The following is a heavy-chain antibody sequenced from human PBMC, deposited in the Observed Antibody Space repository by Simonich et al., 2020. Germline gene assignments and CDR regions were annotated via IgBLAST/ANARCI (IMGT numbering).Heavy chain of an antibody. CDR1: GFTLSSYR. CDR3: ARDAAGDY. V-gene: IGHV3-21*01. J-gene: IGHJ4*02. D-gene: IGHD6-13*01. CDR2: ISSSSSNI. Sequence: EVQLVESGGGLVKPGGSLRLSCAASGFTLSSYRMNWVRQAPGKGLECVPSISSSSSNITYANSVKGRFTISRDNAKNSLYLQMNSLRAEDTAVYYCARDAAGDYWGQGTLVTVSS.